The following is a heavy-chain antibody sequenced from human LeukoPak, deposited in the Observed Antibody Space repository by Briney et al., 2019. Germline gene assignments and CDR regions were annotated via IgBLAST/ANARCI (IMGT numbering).Heavy chain of an antibody. J-gene: IGHJ4*02. CDR2: ISVSDIYT. CDR3: AARSGSGSYY. Sequence: PGGSLRLSCAASGFTFASSAMSWVRQAPGKGPEWVSAISVSDIYTSYADSVKGRFTIPRDYSKNTLYLQMNSLRAEDTAEYYCAARSGSGSYYWGQGTLVTVSS. CDR1: GFTFASSA. V-gene: IGHV3-23*01. D-gene: IGHD3-10*01.